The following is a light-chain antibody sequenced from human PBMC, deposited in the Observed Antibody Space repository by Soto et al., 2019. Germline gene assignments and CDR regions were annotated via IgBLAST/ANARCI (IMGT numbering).Light chain of an antibody. Sequence: EIVLTQSPATLSSFPGGRVTLSCRASQYINTRLAWYQHRPGQAPRLLIYQTSIRAAGIPARFSASGTGTDFTLTISDVRPEDFAVYYCHQRQSWPRTFGQGTKVDIK. CDR2: QTS. V-gene: IGKV3-11*01. CDR1: QYINTR. CDR3: HQRQSWPRT. J-gene: IGKJ1*01.